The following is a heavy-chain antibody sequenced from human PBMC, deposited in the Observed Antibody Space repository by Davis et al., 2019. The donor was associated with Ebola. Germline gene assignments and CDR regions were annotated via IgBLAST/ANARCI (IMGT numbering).Heavy chain of an antibody. D-gene: IGHD5-12*01. Sequence: GESLKISCAASGFTFSSYAMSWVRQAPGKGLEWVSAISGSGGSTYYADSVKGWFTISRDNSKNTLYLQMNSLRAEDTAVYYCAKSPEGLRIWFDPWGQGTLVTVSS. J-gene: IGHJ5*02. CDR3: AKSPEGLRIWFDP. CDR1: GFTFSSYA. V-gene: IGHV3-23*01. CDR2: ISGSGGST.